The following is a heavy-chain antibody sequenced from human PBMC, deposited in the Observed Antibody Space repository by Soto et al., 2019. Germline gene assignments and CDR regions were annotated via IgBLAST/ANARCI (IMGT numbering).Heavy chain of an antibody. J-gene: IGHJ3*02. Sequence: GGSLRLSCAASGFTFSSYSMNWVRQAPGKGLEWVSSISSSSSYIYYADSVKGRFTISRDNAKNSLYLQMNSLRAEDTAVYYCARELVDYGDLDAFDIWGQGTMVTVSS. V-gene: IGHV3-21*01. D-gene: IGHD4-17*01. CDR2: ISSSSSYI. CDR1: GFTFSSYS. CDR3: ARELVDYGDLDAFDI.